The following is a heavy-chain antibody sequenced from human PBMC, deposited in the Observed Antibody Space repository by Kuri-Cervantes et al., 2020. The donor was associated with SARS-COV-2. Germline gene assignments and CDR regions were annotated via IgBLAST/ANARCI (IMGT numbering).Heavy chain of an antibody. CDR3: ARLRGGAYGMDV. J-gene: IGHJ6*01. D-gene: IGHD3-16*01. V-gene: IGHV4-59*08. Sequence: SETLSLTCTVSGGSISSYYWSWIRQPPGKGLEWIGYIYYSGSTNYNPSLKSRVTISVDTSKNQFSLKLSSVTAADTAVYYCARLRGGAYGMDVWGQGTTVTCAS. CDR1: GGSISSYY. CDR2: IYYSGST.